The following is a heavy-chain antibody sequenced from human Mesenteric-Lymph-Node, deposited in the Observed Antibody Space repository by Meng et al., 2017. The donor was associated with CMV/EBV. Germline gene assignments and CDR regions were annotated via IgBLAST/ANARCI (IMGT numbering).Heavy chain of an antibody. Sequence: SGASISSGGYYWSWIRQHPGKGLEWIGYIYCRGSTYYNPSLKSRVSISVDTSENQFSLKLSSVTAADTAVYYCARGHPVYSGSYFSHWGQGTLVTVSS. V-gene: IGHV4-31*02. D-gene: IGHD1-26*01. CDR3: ARGHPVYSGSYFSH. J-gene: IGHJ4*02. CDR1: GASISSGGYY. CDR2: IYCRGST.